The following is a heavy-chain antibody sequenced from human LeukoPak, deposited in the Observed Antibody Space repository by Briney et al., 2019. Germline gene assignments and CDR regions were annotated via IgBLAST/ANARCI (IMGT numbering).Heavy chain of an antibody. CDR2: MNPDSGNT. J-gene: IGHJ4*02. D-gene: IGHD6-13*01. Sequence: GASVKVSCTPSGHTFTRYDINWVGQATGHGLEWMGWMNPDSGNTGYAQKFQGRVTMTSNPSISTAYMELSSLTSEDTAVYYCARRIAAAGVGIVYWGQGTLVTVSS. CDR3: ARRIAAAGVGIVY. CDR1: GHTFTRYD. V-gene: IGHV1-8*01.